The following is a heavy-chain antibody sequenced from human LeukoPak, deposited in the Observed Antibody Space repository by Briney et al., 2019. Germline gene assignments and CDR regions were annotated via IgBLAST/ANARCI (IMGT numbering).Heavy chain of an antibody. D-gene: IGHD3-3*01. CDR2: IKSKTDGGTT. Sequence: GGSLRLSCAAYGFTFSNAWMSWVRQAPGKGLEWVGRIKSKTDGGTTDNAAPVKCRFTISADDSKNTLYLQMNSLKTEDTAVYYCTTDPIYDFWSGYYYFDYWGQGTLVTVSS. CDR1: GFTFSNAW. V-gene: IGHV3-15*01. J-gene: IGHJ4*02. CDR3: TTDPIYDFWSGYYYFDY.